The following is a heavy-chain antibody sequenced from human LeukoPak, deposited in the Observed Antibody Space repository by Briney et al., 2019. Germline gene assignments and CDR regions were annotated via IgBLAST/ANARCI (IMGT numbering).Heavy chain of an antibody. CDR1: GGSLSDYY. CDR2: ISYSGTT. D-gene: IGHD1-1*01. J-gene: IGHJ4*02. CDR3: GRVTTGTVDH. V-gene: IGHV4-59*01. Sequence: PSETLSLTCTVSGGSLSDYYWTWVRQPPGKGLEWIGYISYSGTTNYNPSLKSRVTISVDMSKSQFSLKLNSVTAADTAVYYCGRVTTGTVDHWGQGTLVTVSS.